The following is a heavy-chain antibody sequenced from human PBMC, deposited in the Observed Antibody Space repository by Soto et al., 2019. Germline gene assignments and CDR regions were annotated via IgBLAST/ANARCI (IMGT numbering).Heavy chain of an antibody. J-gene: IGHJ5*02. V-gene: IGHV4-59*01. CDR3: ARLPASSSWFDP. CDR2: VYYSGST. Sequence: PSETLSLTCTVSGGSIFSSYWTWIRQPPGKGLEWIGNVYYSGSTNYNPSLKSRITISVDTSKNQFSLNLSSVTAPDTAVYYCARLPASSSWFDPCGRRTRVTVAS. CDR1: GGSIFSSY. D-gene: IGHD6-25*01.